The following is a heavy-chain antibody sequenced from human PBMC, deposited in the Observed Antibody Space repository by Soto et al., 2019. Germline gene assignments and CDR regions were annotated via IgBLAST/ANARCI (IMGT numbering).Heavy chain of an antibody. D-gene: IGHD2-21*02. Sequence: QITLKESGPTLVKPTQTLTLTCTFSGFSLSTSGVGVGWIRQPPGKALEWLALIYSDDDKRYSPSLRSRLTINKDTSKNQVVLTMTNMDPVDTATYYCIQSRCGGDCLQSYASHYYYGMDVWGQGTTVTVSS. J-gene: IGHJ6*02. CDR1: GFSLSTSGVG. CDR2: IYSDDDK. V-gene: IGHV2-5*02. CDR3: IQSRCGGDCLQSYASHYYYGMDV.